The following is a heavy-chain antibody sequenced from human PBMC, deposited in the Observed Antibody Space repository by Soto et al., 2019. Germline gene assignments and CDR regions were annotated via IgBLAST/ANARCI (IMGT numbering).Heavy chain of an antibody. CDR2: ISAYNGNT. CDR1: GYTFTSYG. V-gene: IGHV1-18*01. J-gene: IGHJ6*02. CDR3: ARDVGTYDFWSGYQSMDV. Sequence: QVQLVQSGAEVKKPGASVKVSCKASGYTFTSYGISWVRQAPGQGLEWMGWISAYNGNTNYAQKLKGRVTMTTDTSTSTAYMELRSLRSDDTAVYYCARDVGTYDFWSGYQSMDVWGQGTTVTVSS. D-gene: IGHD3-3*01.